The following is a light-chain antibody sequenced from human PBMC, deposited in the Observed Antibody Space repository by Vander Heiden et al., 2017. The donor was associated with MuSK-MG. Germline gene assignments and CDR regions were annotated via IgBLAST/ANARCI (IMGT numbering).Light chain of an antibody. Sequence: EIVMTQSPATLSVSPGERATLSCRASQSLSSNLAWYQQKPGHAPRLLIYGTSTRATGIPARFSGSGYGTEFTLTISSLQSEDFAVYYCQQNNNWPLITFGGGTKVEIK. V-gene: IGKV3-15*01. J-gene: IGKJ4*01. CDR2: GTS. CDR1: QSLSSN. CDR3: QQNNNWPLIT.